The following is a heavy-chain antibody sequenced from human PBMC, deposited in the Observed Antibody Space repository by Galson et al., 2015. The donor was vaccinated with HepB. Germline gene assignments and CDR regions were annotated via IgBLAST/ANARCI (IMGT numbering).Heavy chain of an antibody. V-gene: IGHV1-18*04. Sequence: SVKVSCKASGYTFTSYGISWVRQAPGQGLEWMGWISAYNGNTNYAQKLQGRVTMTTDTSTSTAYMELRSLRSDDTAVYYCARRRPTVDYYYYYGMDVWGQGTTVTVSS. J-gene: IGHJ6*02. CDR3: ARRRPTVDYYYYYGMDV. CDR1: GYTFTSYG. D-gene: IGHD4-23*01. CDR2: ISAYNGNT.